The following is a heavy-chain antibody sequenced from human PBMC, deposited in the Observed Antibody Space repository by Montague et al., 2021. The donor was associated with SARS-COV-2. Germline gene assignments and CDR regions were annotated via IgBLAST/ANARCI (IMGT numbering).Heavy chain of an antibody. CDR3: AGAPHCGGGSCFSFDYYGLDV. D-gene: IGHD2-15*01. CDR1: GFTFSNYW. Sequence: SLRLSCAASGFTFSNYWWHWVRQVPGKGLVWVSRINPDGSRTTYADSVKGRFTISRDNAKNTVYLQMSGLRVEDTAVYYCAGAPHCGGGSCFSFDYYGLDVWGQGTTVSGSS. CDR2: INPDGSRT. J-gene: IGHJ6*02. V-gene: IGHV3-74*03.